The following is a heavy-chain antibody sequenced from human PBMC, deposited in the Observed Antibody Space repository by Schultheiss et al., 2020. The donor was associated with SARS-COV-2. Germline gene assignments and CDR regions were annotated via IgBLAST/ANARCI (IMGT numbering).Heavy chain of an antibody. Sequence: GGSLRLSCAASRFTFSNYGMHWVRQAPGKGLQWVAVIFSDGNTKYYADSVKGRFTISRDNAKNSLYLQMNSLRDEDTAVYYCARDVAGTDYWGQGTLVTVSS. J-gene: IGHJ4*02. V-gene: IGHV3-33*08. D-gene: IGHD6-13*01. CDR2: IFSDGNTK. CDR1: RFTFSNYG. CDR3: ARDVAGTDY.